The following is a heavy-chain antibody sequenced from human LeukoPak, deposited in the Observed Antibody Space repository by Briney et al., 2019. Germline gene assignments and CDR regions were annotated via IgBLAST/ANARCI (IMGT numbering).Heavy chain of an antibody. CDR2: INWNGNST. CDR3: ARNPPPDDSSGYLDY. J-gene: IGHJ4*02. D-gene: IGHD3-22*01. CDR1: GFTFDDYG. Sequence: LPGGSLRLSCAASGFTFDDYGMSWVRQAPGKGLEWVSAINWNGNSTGYADSVKGRFTISRDNAKNSLHLQMNSLRAEDTAVYYCARNPPPDDSSGYLDYWGQGALVTVSS. V-gene: IGHV3-20*04.